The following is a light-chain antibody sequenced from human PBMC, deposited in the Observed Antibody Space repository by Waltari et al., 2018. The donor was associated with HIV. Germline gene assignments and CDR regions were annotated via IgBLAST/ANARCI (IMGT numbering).Light chain of an antibody. CDR1: ASDIGRYHY. CDR3: ASYTVNSTGV. J-gene: IGLJ1*01. V-gene: IGLV2-14*03. CDR2: DVN. Sequence: QSALSQPASVSASPGQSVAIPCSGSASDIGRYHYVSWYQQHPDRAPTLILFDVNNRPSGISDRFSGSKSGTTASLTISTVRTDDEADYYCASYTVNSTGVFGTGTKLSVL.